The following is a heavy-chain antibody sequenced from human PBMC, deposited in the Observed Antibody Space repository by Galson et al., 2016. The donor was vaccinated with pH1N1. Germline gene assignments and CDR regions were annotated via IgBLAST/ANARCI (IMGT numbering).Heavy chain of an antibody. CDR1: GYTFTDYD. Sequence: SVKVSCKASGYTFTDYDINWVRQGTGQGLEWMGWMNPNNDNTGYAQKFQGRVTMTRNTSISTAYMELSSLRSEDTAVYYCARGGYCSSGSCYDVFDYWGQGTLGTVS. J-gene: IGHJ4*02. CDR2: MNPNNDNT. D-gene: IGHD2-15*01. CDR3: ARGGYCSSGSCYDVFDY. V-gene: IGHV1-8*01.